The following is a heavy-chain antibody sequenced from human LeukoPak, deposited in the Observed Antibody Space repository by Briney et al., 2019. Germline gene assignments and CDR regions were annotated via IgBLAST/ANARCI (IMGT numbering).Heavy chain of an antibody. D-gene: IGHD4-17*01. J-gene: IGHJ4*02. CDR2: INPAGGST. CDR1: GYTFTNYY. Sequence: ASVKVSCKASGYTFTNYYIHWVRQAPGQGLEWMGIINPAGGSTGYAQKFQGRVTMTRDTSTSTVYMELSSLRSEDTAVYYCARYDGDLTGGFDYWGQGTLVTVSS. CDR3: ARYDGDLTGGFDY. V-gene: IGHV1-46*01.